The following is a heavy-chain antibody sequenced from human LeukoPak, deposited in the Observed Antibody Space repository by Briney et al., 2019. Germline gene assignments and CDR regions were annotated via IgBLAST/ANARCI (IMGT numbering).Heavy chain of an antibody. CDR3: TKFDYAAFEY. CDR2: IKSKTNGGTI. CDR1: GFTFSNAW. Sequence: TGGSLRLSCVASGFTFSNAWMSWVRQAPGKGLEWVGRIKSKTNGGTIDYAAPVKGRFTISRDDSKNTLYLQMNSLKTEDTAVYYCTKFDYAAFEYWGQGTPVTVSS. D-gene: IGHD4-17*01. J-gene: IGHJ4*02. V-gene: IGHV3-15*01.